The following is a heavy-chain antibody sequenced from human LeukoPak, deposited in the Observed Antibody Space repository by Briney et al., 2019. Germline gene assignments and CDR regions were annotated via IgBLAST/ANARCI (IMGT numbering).Heavy chain of an antibody. J-gene: IGHJ6*03. CDR2: IYRTGTT. CDR3: ARDYPVVPAATDYYYYMDV. CDR1: SGSINNGGW. Sequence: PSETLSLTCAVSSGSINNGGWWSWVRQSPGEGLEWIGEIYRTGTTNYNPSLRSRVTISVDKSKNHFPLRLKSVTAADTAVYYCARDYPVVPAATDYYYYMDVWGKGTTVTVSS. D-gene: IGHD2-2*01. V-gene: IGHV4-4*02.